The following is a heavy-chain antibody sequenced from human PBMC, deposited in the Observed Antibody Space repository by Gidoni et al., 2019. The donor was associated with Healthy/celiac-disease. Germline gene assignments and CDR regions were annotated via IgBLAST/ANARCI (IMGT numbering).Heavy chain of an antibody. V-gene: IGHV4-34*01. CDR1: GGSFSGYY. Sequence: QVQLQQWGAGLLKPSETLSLTCAVYGGSFSGYYWSWIRQPPGKGLEWIGEINHSGSTNYNPSLKSRVTISVDTSKNQFSLKLSSVTAADTAVYYCARGSMRTLDYWGQGTLVTVSS. J-gene: IGHJ4*02. CDR3: ARGSMRTLDY. CDR2: INHSGST. D-gene: IGHD1-7*01.